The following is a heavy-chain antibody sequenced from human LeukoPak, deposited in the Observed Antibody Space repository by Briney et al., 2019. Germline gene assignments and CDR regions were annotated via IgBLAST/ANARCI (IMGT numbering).Heavy chain of an antibody. Sequence: GASVKVSCKASGHTFTGYYMHWVRQAPGQGLEWMGWINPSSGGTSYAQKFQGRVTMTRDTSISTAYMELSRLRSDDTAVYYCARDSEMAANYGSFDYWGQGTLVTVSS. CDR1: GHTFTGYY. D-gene: IGHD5-24*01. J-gene: IGHJ4*02. V-gene: IGHV1-2*02. CDR2: INPSSGGT. CDR3: ARDSEMAANYGSFDY.